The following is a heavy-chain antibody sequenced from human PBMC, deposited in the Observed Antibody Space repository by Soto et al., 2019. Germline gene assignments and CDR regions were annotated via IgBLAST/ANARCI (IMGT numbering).Heavy chain of an antibody. CDR3: SRDRNYGLFDY. J-gene: IGHJ4*02. CDR2: ISSSSSTI. D-gene: IGHD4-17*01. V-gene: IGHV3-48*01. CDR1: GFTFSSYS. Sequence: EVQLVESGGGLVQPGGSLRLSCAASGFTFSSYSMNWVRQAPGKGLEWVSYISSSSSTIYYADSVKGRFTISRDNAKNSLSLQMSSLRAEYTAVYYCSRDRNYGLFDYWGQGTLVTVSS.